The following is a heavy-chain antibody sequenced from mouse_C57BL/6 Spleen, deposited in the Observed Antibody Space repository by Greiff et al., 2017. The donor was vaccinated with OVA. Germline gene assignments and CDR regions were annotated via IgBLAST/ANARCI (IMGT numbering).Heavy chain of an antibody. V-gene: IGHV1-61*01. CDR2: IYPSDSET. CDR3: ARYDGSYFDY. D-gene: IGHD2-3*01. Sequence: HVQLQPPGAELVRPGSSVNLSCKASGYTFTSYWMDWVQQRPGQGLEWIGNIYPSDSETHYNQKFKDKATLTVDKSSSTAYMQLSSLTSEDSAVYYCARYDGSYFDYWGQGTTLTVSS. J-gene: IGHJ2*01. CDR1: GYTFTSYW.